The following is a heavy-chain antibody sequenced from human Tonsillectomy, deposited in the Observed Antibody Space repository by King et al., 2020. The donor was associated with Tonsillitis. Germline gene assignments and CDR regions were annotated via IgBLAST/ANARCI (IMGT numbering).Heavy chain of an antibody. CDR3: ARTTYGSGTYYNIMND. V-gene: IGHV4-30-2*06. D-gene: IGHD3-10*01. Sequence: PLQESGSGLVRPSQTLSLTCAVSGSSINSSVYSWNWIRQSPGKGLEWIGYIYHSGSTYYNPSLKSRVTISLDRSKNQFSLKLTSVTAADTAVYYCARTTYGSGTYYNIMNDWGQGTLVAVSS. J-gene: IGHJ4*02. CDR1: GSSINSSVYS. CDR2: IYHSGST.